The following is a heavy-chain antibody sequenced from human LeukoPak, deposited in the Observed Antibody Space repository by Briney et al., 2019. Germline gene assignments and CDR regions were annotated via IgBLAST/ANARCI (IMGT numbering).Heavy chain of an antibody. CDR1: GYTFTSYY. CDR3: ARDLGRDHVLRFLEWFTGGDLFGMDV. Sequence: ASVKVSCKASGYTFTSYYMHWVRQAPGQGLEWMGIINPSGGSTSYAQKFQGRVTMTRDTSTSTVYMELSSLRSEDTAVYYCARDLGRDHVLRFLEWFTGGDLFGMDVWGQGTTVTVSS. CDR2: INPSGGST. J-gene: IGHJ6*02. D-gene: IGHD3-3*01. V-gene: IGHV1-46*01.